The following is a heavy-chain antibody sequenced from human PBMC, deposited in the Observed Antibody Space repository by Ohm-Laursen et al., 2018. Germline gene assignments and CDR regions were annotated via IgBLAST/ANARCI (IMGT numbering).Heavy chain of an antibody. Sequence: SLRLSCAATGFTFSDCGMHWVRQTPGKGLEWVAVFSYDGSDKHYADSVKGRFTISRDNSKNTLDLQMNSLRSEDTAVYYCARGSASDYIDYWGQGTLVTVSS. CDR3: ARGSASDYIDY. CDR1: GFTFSDCG. J-gene: IGHJ4*02. V-gene: IGHV3-30*03. D-gene: IGHD6-25*01. CDR2: FSYDGSDK.